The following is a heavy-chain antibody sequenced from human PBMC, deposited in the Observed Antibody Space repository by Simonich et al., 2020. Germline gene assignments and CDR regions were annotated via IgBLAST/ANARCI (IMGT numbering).Heavy chain of an antibody. CDR2: IIAYNGNT. CDR1: GYTFTSYG. V-gene: IGHV1-18*01. Sequence: QVQLVQSGAEVKKPGASVKVSCKASGYTFTSYGISWVRQAPGQGLEWMAWIIAYNGNTNYAQKLQGRVTMTTDTSTSTAYMELRSLRSDDTAVYYCARASRGTWWYYYFDYWGQGTLVTVSS. CDR3: ARASRGTWWYYYFDY. D-gene: IGHD2-15*01. J-gene: IGHJ4*02.